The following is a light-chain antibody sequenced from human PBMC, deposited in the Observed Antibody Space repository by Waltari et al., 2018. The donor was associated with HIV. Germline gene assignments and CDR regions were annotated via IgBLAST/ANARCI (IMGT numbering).Light chain of an antibody. CDR1: NSDIGSYDL. J-gene: IGLJ3*02. Sequence: QSALTQPASVSGSRGQSITISCTGTNSDIGSYDLVSWYQQHPGDAPTLLSYEVSYRPSWVSDRCSGSRSINSASLTISGLQADDEADYYCCSYTSSATWVFGGGTKVTVL. V-gene: IGLV2-14*01. CDR3: CSYTSSATWV. CDR2: EVS.